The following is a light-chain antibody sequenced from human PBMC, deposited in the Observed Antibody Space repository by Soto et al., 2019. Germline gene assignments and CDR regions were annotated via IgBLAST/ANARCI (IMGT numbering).Light chain of an antibody. CDR2: EVS. J-gene: IGLJ1*01. CDR3: CADAGRSTYV. V-gene: IGLV2-23*02. Sequence: QSVLTQPASLSGSPGQSITISCTRTSSDVGSYNFVSWYQQHPGEVPKVMIYEVSKRPSGVSDRFSGSKSGNTASLTISGLQAEDEADYYCCADAGRSTYVFGTGTKVTVL. CDR1: SSDVGSYNF.